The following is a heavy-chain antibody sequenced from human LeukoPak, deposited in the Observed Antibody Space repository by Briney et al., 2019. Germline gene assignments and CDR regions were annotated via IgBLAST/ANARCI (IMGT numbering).Heavy chain of an antibody. CDR1: GGSFSGYY. Sequence: SETLSLTCAVYGGSFSGYYWSWIRQPPGKGLEWIGEINHSGSTNYNPSLKSRVTISVDTSKNQFSLKLSSVTAADTAVYYCARVGIGDIVVVPAARYGTFDYWGQETRVTVSS. D-gene: IGHD2-2*01. CDR3: ARVGIGDIVVVPAARYGTFDY. V-gene: IGHV4-34*01. J-gene: IGHJ4*02. CDR2: INHSGST.